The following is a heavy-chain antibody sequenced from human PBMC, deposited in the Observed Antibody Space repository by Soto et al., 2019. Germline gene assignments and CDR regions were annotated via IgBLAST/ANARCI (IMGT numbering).Heavy chain of an antibody. CDR2: IIPISGRT. CDR3: ATGGTQGRWLEFADY. J-gene: IGHJ4*02. D-gene: IGHD5-12*01. CDR1: GGTFSSLG. V-gene: IGHV1-69*01. Sequence: QVQLVQSGAEVKRPGSSVTVACEASGGTFSSLGFTWVRQAPGQGLEWMGGIIPISGRTTFAPKFLGRVTITADESTRTTYMELTALTSDDTAVYYCATGGTQGRWLEFADYCGQGTLVTVSS.